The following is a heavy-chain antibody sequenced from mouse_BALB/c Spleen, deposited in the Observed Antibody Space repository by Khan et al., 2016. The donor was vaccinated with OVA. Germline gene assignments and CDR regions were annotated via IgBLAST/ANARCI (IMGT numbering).Heavy chain of an antibody. Sequence: EVQLQESGPGLAKPSQSLSLTCTVTGYSITSDYAWNWIRQFPGNKLEWMGYISYSGSTSYNPSLKSRISITRDTSKNQFFLQLNSVTTEDTATYYCARGMMAMDYWGQGTSVTVSS. V-gene: IGHV3-2*02. CDR1: GYSITSDYA. CDR3: ARGMMAMDY. D-gene: IGHD2-3*01. CDR2: ISYSGST. J-gene: IGHJ4*01.